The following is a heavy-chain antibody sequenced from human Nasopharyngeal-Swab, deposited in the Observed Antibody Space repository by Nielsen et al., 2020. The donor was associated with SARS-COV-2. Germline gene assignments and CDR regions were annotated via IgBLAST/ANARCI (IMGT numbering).Heavy chain of an antibody. CDR2: ISGSGGST. V-gene: IGHV3-23*01. D-gene: IGHD2-15*01. J-gene: IGHJ4*02. CDR3: AKKDIVVVVAATVFDY. Sequence: GESLKISCAASGFTFSSYAMSWVRQAPGKGLEWVPAISGSGGSTYYADSVKGRFTISRDNSKNTLYLQMNSLRAEDTAVYYCAKKDIVVVVAATVFDYWGQGTLVTVSS. CDR1: GFTFSSYA.